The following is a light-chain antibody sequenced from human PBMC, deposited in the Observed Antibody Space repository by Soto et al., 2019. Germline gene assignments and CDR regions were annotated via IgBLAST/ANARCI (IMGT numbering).Light chain of an antibody. Sequence: EIVLTQSPGTLSLSPGERATLSCRASQSVSSSYLAWYQQKPGQAPRLLIYGASSRATGIPDRFSGSGSGTDFTRTISRLEPEDFAVYYCQQYGSPPTFGQGTKLEIK. V-gene: IGKV3-20*01. CDR2: GAS. CDR3: QQYGSPPT. CDR1: QSVSSSY. J-gene: IGKJ2*01.